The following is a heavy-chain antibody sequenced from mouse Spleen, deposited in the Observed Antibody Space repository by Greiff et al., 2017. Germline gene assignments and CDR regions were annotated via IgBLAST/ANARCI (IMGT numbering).Heavy chain of an antibody. CDR1: GYTFTDYN. Sequence: EVKLMESGPELVKPGASVKIPCKASGYTFTDYNMDWVKQSHGKSLEWIGDINPNNGGTIYNQKFKGKATLTVDKSSSTAYMELRSLTSEDTAVYYCARYPYYGSSYGAMDYWGQGTSVTVSS. CDR2: INPNNGGT. CDR3: ARYPYYGSSYGAMDY. D-gene: IGHD1-1*01. J-gene: IGHJ4*01. V-gene: IGHV1-18*01.